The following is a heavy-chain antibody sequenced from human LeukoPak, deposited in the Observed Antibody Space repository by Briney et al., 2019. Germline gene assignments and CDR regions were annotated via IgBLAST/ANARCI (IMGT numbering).Heavy chain of an antibody. Sequence: SETLSLTCTVSGYSISSGYYWGWIRQPPGKGLEWIGSIYHSGSTYYNPSLKSRVTISVDTSKNQFSLKLSSVTAADTAVYYCARVYYDSSGYYYYYYYMDAWGQGTMVTVSS. D-gene: IGHD3-22*01. J-gene: IGHJ6*03. CDR3: ARVYYDSSGYYYYYYYMDA. CDR1: GYSISSGYY. CDR2: IYHSGST. V-gene: IGHV4-38-2*02.